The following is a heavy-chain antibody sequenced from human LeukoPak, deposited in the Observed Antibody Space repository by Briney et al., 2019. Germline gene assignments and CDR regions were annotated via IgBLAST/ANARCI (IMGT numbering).Heavy chain of an antibody. Sequence: PGGSLRLSCAASGFTFSSYAMSWVRQAPGKGLEWVSAISGSGGSTYYADSVKGRFTISRDNSKNTLYLQMNSPRAEDTAVYYCAKSRAFRAVAGPFDYWGQGTLVTVSS. CDR1: GFTFSSYA. D-gene: IGHD6-19*01. CDR3: AKSRAFRAVAGPFDY. CDR2: ISGSGGST. V-gene: IGHV3-23*01. J-gene: IGHJ4*02.